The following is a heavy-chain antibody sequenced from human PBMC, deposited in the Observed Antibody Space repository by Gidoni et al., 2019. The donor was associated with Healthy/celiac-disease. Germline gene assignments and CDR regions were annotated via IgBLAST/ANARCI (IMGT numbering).Heavy chain of an antibody. D-gene: IGHD3-3*01. V-gene: IGHV4-39*01. CDR2: IYYSGST. CDR1: GGSISSSSYY. Sequence: QLQLQASGPGLVKPSETLSLTCTVSGGSISSSSYYWGWIRQPPGKGLEWIGSIYYSGSTYYNPSLKSRVTISVDTSKNQFSLKLSSVTAADTAVYYCARLIRYYDFPVRFDYWGQGTLVTVSS. J-gene: IGHJ4*02. CDR3: ARLIRYYDFPVRFDY.